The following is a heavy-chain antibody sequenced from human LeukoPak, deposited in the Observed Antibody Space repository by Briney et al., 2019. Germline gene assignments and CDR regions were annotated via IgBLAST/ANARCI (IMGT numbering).Heavy chain of an antibody. CDR1: GFTFSSYW. D-gene: IGHD1-26*01. J-gene: IGHJ4*02. CDR3: ARSGGIYYVLDY. V-gene: IGHV3-74*01. Sequence: GGSLRLSCAASGFTFSSYWMHWVRQAPGKGLVWVSRINSDGSSTSYADSVKGRFTISRDNAKNTLYLQMNSLRAEDTAVYYCARSGGIYYVLDYWGLGTLVTVSS. CDR2: INSDGSST.